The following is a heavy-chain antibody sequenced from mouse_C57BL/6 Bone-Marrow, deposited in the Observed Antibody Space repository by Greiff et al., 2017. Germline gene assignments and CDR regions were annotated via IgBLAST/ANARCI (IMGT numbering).Heavy chain of an antibody. Sequence: SGYSFTGSFMNWVKQSHGTSLEWIGRINPYNGDTFYNQKFKGKATLTVDKSSSTAHMELLSLTSEDFAVYYCAREGLRGFAYWGRGNLVTVSA. CDR1: GYSFTGSF. V-gene: IGHV1-37*01. J-gene: IGHJ3*01. CDR2: INPYNGDT. D-gene: IGHD1-1*01. CDR3: AREGLRGFAY.